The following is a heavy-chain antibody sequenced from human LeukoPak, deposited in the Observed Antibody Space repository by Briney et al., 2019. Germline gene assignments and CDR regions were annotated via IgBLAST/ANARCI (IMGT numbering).Heavy chain of an antibody. CDR3: ARTVVPAANIQRGSYRFDY. Sequence: SETLSLTCTVSGGSISSYYWSWIRQPPGKGLEWNGYIYYSGSTNYNPSLKSRVTISVDTSKNQFSLKLSSVTAADTAVYYCARTVVPAANIQRGSYRFDYWGQGTLVTVSS. D-gene: IGHD2-2*01. CDR1: GGSISSYY. J-gene: IGHJ4*02. V-gene: IGHV4-59*01. CDR2: IYYSGST.